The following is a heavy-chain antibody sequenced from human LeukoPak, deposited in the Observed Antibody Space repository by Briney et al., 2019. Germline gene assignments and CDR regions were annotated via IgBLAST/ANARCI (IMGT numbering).Heavy chain of an antibody. V-gene: IGHV1-18*01. J-gene: IGHJ4*02. CDR3: ARPLRIQLWSANFDY. Sequence: GASVKVSCKASGYTFTSYGISWVRQAPGQGLEWMGWISAYNGNTNYAQKLQGRVTMTTDTSTSTAYMELRSLRSDDTAVYYCARPLRIQLWSANFDYWGQGTLVTVSS. CDR2: ISAYNGNT. D-gene: IGHD5-18*01. CDR1: GYTFTSYG.